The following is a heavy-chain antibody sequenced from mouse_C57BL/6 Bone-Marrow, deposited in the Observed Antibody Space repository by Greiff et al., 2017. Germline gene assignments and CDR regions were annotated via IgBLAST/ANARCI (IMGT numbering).Heavy chain of an antibody. CDR1: GYAFSSSW. V-gene: IGHV1-82*01. J-gene: IGHJ4*01. Sequence: QVQLQQSGPELVKPGASVKISCKASGYAFSSSWMNWVKQRPGKGLEWIGRLYPGDGDTNYNGKFKGKATLTADKSSSTAYMQLSSLTAEDSAVYFCAREGRYDYAMDYWGQGTSVTVSS. D-gene: IGHD1-1*01. CDR3: AREGRYDYAMDY. CDR2: LYPGDGDT.